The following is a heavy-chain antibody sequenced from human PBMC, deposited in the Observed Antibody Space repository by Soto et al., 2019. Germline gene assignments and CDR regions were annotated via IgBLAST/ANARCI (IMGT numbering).Heavy chain of an antibody. CDR2: IIPIFGTA. D-gene: IGHD3-9*01. V-gene: IGHV1-69*05. J-gene: IGHJ4*02. CDR1: GGTFSSSA. Sequence: SVKVSCKAPGGTFSSSAISWVRQAPGQGPEWMGGIIPIFGTAKYAQKFQGWVTMTRDTSISTAYMELSRLRSDDTAVYYCARESPDHSLTGWGQGTLVTVSS. CDR3: ARESPDHSLTG.